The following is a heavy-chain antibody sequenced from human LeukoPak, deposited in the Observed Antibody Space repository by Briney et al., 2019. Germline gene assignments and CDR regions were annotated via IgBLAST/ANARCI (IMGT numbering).Heavy chain of an antibody. CDR3: ARNPDIVVVPNWFDP. CDR1: GYTFTSYD. V-gene: IGHV1-8*01. Sequence: ASVKVSCKASGYTFTSYDINWVRQATGQGLEWMGWMNPNSGNTGYAQKFQGRVTMTRNTSISTAYMELSSLRSEDTAVYYCARNPDIVVVPNWFDPWGQGTLVTVSS. CDR2: MNPNSGNT. J-gene: IGHJ5*02. D-gene: IGHD2-2*01.